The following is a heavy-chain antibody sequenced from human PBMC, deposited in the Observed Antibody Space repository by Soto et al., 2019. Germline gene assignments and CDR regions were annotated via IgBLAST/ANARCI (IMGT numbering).Heavy chain of an antibody. Sequence: LTCAVSGGSISSSNWWSWVRQPPGKGLEWIGEIYHSGSTNYNPSLKSRVTISVDKSKNQFSLKLSSVTAADTAVYYCARSADYYDSSGVFDYWGQGTLVTVSS. CDR3: ARSADYYDSSGVFDY. V-gene: IGHV4-4*02. CDR1: GGSISSSNW. CDR2: IYHSGST. D-gene: IGHD3-22*01. J-gene: IGHJ4*02.